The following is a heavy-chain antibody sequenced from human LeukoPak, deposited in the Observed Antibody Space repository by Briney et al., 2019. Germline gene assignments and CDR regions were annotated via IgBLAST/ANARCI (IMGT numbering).Heavy chain of an antibody. D-gene: IGHD6-13*01. CDR2: ISGSGGST. J-gene: IGHJ4*02. CDR1: GFTFSSYA. Sequence: GGSLRLSCAASGFTFSSYAMSWVRQAAGKGLEWVSGISGSGGSTYLADSVKGRFTISRDNSKNTLYLQMNSLGADDTAVYYCAKDRPTVYSSSWLHFLDSWGQGTLVTVSS. V-gene: IGHV3-23*01. CDR3: AKDRPTVYSSSWLHFLDS.